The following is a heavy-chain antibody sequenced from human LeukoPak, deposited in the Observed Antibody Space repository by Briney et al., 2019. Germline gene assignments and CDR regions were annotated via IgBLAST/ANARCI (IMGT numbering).Heavy chain of an antibody. J-gene: IGHJ4*02. CDR2: ISSTSSYI. V-gene: IGHV3-21*01. CDR3: ARDDTYHDSSGYYLDY. D-gene: IGHD3-22*01. Sequence: GGSLRLSCAASGFTFSSYSMNWVRQAPGKGLEWVSSISSTSSYIYYADSVKGRFTISRDNAKNSLYLQMNSLRAEDTAVYYCARDDTYHDSSGYYLDYWGQGTLVTVSS. CDR1: GFTFSSYS.